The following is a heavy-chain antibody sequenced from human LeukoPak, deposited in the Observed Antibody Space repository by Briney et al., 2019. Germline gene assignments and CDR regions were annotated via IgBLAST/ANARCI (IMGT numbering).Heavy chain of an antibody. Sequence: ASVKVSCKASGYTFTGYDINWVRQATGQGLEWMGWMNPNSGNTGYAQKFQGRVTITRNTSISTAYMELSSLRSEDTAVYYCARILAAGPYYYYMDVWGKGTTVTVSS. CDR1: GYTFTGYD. V-gene: IGHV1-8*03. CDR2: MNPNSGNT. D-gene: IGHD6-13*01. CDR3: ARILAAGPYYYYMDV. J-gene: IGHJ6*03.